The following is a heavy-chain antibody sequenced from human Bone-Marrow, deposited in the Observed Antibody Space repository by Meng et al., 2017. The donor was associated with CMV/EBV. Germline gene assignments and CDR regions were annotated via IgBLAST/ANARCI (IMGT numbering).Heavy chain of an antibody. CDR2: INHSGST. V-gene: IGHV4-34*01. CDR1: GGSFSGYY. J-gene: IGHJ4*02. Sequence: SETLSLTCAVYGGSFSGYYWSWIRQPPGKGLEWIGEINHSGSTNYNPSLKSRVTISVDTSKNQFSLKLSSVTAADTAVYYCARGGIVGATNDFHYWGQGTLVTVSS. CDR3: ARGGIVGATNDFHY. D-gene: IGHD1-26*01.